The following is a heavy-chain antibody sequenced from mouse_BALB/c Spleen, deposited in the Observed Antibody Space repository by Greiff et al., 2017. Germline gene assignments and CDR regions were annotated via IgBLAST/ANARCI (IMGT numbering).Heavy chain of an antibody. CDR1: GYTFTSYY. Sequence: VQLQQSGAELVKPGASVKLSCKASGYTFTSYYMYWVKQRPGQGLEWIGGINPSNGGTNFNEKFKSKATLTVDKSSSTAYMQLSSLTSEDSAVYYCTRGITTARGAMDYWGQGTSVTVSS. D-gene: IGHD1-2*01. CDR3: TRGITTARGAMDY. J-gene: IGHJ4*01. V-gene: IGHV1S81*02. CDR2: INPSNGGT.